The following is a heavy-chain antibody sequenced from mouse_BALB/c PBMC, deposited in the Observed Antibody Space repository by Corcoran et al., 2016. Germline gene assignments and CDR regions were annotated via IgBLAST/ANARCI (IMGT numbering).Heavy chain of an antibody. CDR1: GFDFSSDW. D-gene: IGHD2-1*01. CDR2: INPDSSTI. Sequence: VKLFESGVGLVQPGGSLKLACEASGFDFSSDWMSWVRKVQGKGLEWIGEINPDSSTINYTPSLKYKFIISRDNAKNTLYLQMSKVRSEDTSLYYCARLGNYGWFAYWGQGTLVTVSA. V-gene: IGHV4-1*02. CDR3: ARLGNYGWFAY. J-gene: IGHJ3*01.